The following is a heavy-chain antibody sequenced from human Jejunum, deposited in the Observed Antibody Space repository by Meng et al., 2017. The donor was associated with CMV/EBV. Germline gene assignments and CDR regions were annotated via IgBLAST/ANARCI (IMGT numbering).Heavy chain of an antibody. D-gene: IGHD1-26*01. CDR2: FYSSDTY. CDR1: GGSINNYY. J-gene: IGHJ4*02. V-gene: IGHV4-4*07. Sequence: QGQLQGSGPVRVKPSETLSLTCTVSGGSINNYYWSWIRQSAGKGLEWIGRFYSSDTYNYHPSLNSRVTMSLDTSKNQFSLNLRSVTAADTAIYYCARGPGASTREGFDYWGLGTLVTVSS. CDR3: ARGPGASTREGFDY.